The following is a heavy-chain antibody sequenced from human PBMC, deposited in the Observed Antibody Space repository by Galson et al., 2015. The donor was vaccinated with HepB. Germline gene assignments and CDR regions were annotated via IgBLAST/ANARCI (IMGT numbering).Heavy chain of an antibody. D-gene: IGHD3-10*01. CDR1: GFTFNTYA. Sequence: SLRLSCAASGFTFNTYAMSWVRQAPGKGLEWISAISGSGGTTYYPDSVKGRFTISRDNSKNTLYLKLNGLRAEDTAIYYCAKPRGAGASWYFDPWGRGTLVSVSS. V-gene: IGHV3-23*01. CDR2: ISGSGGTT. J-gene: IGHJ2*01. CDR3: AKPRGAGASWYFDP.